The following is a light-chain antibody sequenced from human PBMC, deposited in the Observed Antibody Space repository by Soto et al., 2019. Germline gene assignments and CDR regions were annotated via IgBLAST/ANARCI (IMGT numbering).Light chain of an antibody. V-gene: IGKV3-15*01. Sequence: EIVMTQSPATLSVSPGERATLSCRASQSVGRNLAWYQQKPGQAPRHHIYGASTRATGIPARFSGSGSGTEFTLTIRRLQSEDFAIYSCQQYNHWPPLTFGGGTKVEIK. CDR1: QSVGRN. CDR2: GAS. CDR3: QQYNHWPPLT. J-gene: IGKJ4*01.